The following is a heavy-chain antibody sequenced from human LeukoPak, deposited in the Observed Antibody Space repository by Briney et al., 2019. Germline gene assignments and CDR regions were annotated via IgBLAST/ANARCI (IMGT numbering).Heavy chain of an antibody. CDR2: IRYDGSNK. J-gene: IGHJ4*02. V-gene: IGHV3-30*02. D-gene: IGHD3-3*01. CDR3: AKSRDTYDFWSGSPMSFHY. Sequence: PGGSLRLSCAASGFTFSSYGMHWVRQAPGKGLEWVAFIRYDGSNKYYADSVKGRFTISRDNSKNTLYLQMNSLRAEDTAVYYCAKSRDTYDFWSGSPMSFHYWGQGTLVTVSS. CDR1: GFTFSSYG.